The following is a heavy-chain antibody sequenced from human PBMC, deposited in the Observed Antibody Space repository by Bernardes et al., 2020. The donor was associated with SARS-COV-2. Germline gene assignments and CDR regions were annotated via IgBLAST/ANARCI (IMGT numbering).Heavy chain of an antibody. D-gene: IGHD3-10*01. CDR2: ISSSGESV. CDR1: ELTFSDYY. Sequence: LRLSCAASELTFSDYYMSWFRRAPGKGLEWISYISSSGESVHYADSVKGRFTISRDNAKNSLYLDINSLRAEDTAVYFCARDYYGSGSYGWFDPWGQGTLVTVSS. CDR3: ARDYYGSGSYGWFDP. J-gene: IGHJ5*02. V-gene: IGHV3-11*01.